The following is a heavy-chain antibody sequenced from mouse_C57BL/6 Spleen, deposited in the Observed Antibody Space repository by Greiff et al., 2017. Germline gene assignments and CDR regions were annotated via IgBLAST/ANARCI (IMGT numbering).Heavy chain of an antibody. CDR3: ARSGLGLAMDY. Sequence: EVQLQQSGPELVKPGASVKISCKASGYSFTGYYMNWVKQSPEKSLEWIGEINPSTGGTTYNQKFKAKATLTVDKSSSTAYMQLKSLTSEDSAVYYCARSGLGLAMDYWGQGTSVTVSS. CDR1: GYSFTGYY. D-gene: IGHD4-1*01. CDR2: INPSTGGT. J-gene: IGHJ4*01. V-gene: IGHV1-42*01.